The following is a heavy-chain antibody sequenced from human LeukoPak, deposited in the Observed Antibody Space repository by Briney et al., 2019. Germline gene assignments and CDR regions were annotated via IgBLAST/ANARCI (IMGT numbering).Heavy chain of an antibody. J-gene: IGHJ3*01. CDR3: ARLQYTKDWPPGTFDL. CDR2: ISAYNGNT. CDR1: GYTFKNYI. Sequence: GASVKVSCKASGYTFKNYIIAWVRQAPGQGLEWMGWISAYNGNTNSAQKLQGRVTMTTGTSTSTAYMELRSLNSDDTAVYYCARLQYTKDWPPGTFDLWGQGTMVTVSS. D-gene: IGHD3/OR15-3a*01. V-gene: IGHV1-18*01.